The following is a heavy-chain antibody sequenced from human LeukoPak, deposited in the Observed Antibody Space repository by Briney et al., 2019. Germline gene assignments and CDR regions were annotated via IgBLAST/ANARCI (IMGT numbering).Heavy chain of an antibody. CDR1: GFTFSSYS. D-gene: IGHD6-13*01. J-gene: IGHJ4*02. V-gene: IGHV3-21*01. Sequence: KPGGSLRLSCTASGFTFSSYSMNWVRQAPGEGLEWVSSISSSSSYIYYADSVKGRFTISRDNAKNSLYLQMNSLRAEDTAVYYCAREGVAAARDYWGQGTLVTGSS. CDR3: AREGVAAARDY. CDR2: ISSSSSYI.